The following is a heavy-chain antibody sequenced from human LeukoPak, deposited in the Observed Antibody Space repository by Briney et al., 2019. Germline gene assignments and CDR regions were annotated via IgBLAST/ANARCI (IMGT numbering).Heavy chain of an antibody. J-gene: IGHJ4*02. CDR2: IYYSGTT. CDR1: GGSISPYY. Sequence: SETLSLTCTVSGGSISPYYWGWIRQPPGKGLEWIGYIYYSGTTNYNPSLKSRATISVDTSKNQFSLKVISVTAADTAVYYCARDLKIGYNSGWYSFDFWGQGILVTVSS. CDR3: ARDLKIGYNSGWYSFDF. V-gene: IGHV4-59*01. D-gene: IGHD6-19*01.